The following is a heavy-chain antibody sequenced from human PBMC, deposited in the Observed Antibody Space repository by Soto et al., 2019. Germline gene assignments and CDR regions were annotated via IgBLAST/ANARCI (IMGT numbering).Heavy chain of an antibody. D-gene: IGHD3-22*01. CDR2: INHSGRT. J-gene: IGHJ5*02. Sequence: QVQLQQWGAGLLKPSETLSLTCAVYGGSFSGYYWSWIRQPPGKGLEWIGEINHSGRTNYNPSLKIRVTISVDTSKNQSSLKLSSVTAADTAVYYCARGLGGYYYDWFDPWGQGTLFTVSS. V-gene: IGHV4-34*01. CDR1: GGSFSGYY. CDR3: ARGLGGYYYDWFDP.